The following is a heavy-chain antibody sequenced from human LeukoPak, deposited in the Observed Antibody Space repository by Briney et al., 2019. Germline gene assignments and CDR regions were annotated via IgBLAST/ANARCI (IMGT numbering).Heavy chain of an antibody. CDR1: GGSVSSGSYY. D-gene: IGHD6-13*01. CDR2: IYYSGST. V-gene: IGHV4-61*01. J-gene: IGHJ4*02. Sequence: PSETLSLTCTVSGGSVSSGSYYWSWIRQPPGKGLEWIGYIYYSGSTNYNPSLKSRVTISVDTSKNQFSLKLSSVTAADTAVYYCARGLLRRAAAGTGLDYWGQGTLVTVSS. CDR3: ARGLLRRAAAGTGLDY.